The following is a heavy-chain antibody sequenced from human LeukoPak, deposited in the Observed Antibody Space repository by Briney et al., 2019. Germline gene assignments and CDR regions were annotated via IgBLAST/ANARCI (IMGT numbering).Heavy chain of an antibody. CDR3: ARGHYSSGPNY. D-gene: IGHD6-19*01. CDR2: INHRGST. Sequence: PSETLSLTCAVYGGSFSGYYWSWIRQPPGKGLEWIGEINHRGSTNYNPSLKSRVTISVDTSKNQFSLKLSSVTAADTAVYYCARGHYSSGPNYWGQGTLVTVSS. J-gene: IGHJ4*02. CDR1: GGSFSGYY. V-gene: IGHV4-34*01.